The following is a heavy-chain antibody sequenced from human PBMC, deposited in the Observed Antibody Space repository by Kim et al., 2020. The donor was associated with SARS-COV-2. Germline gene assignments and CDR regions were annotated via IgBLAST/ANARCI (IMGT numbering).Heavy chain of an antibody. CDR2: IYYSGST. CDR1: GGSISSYY. Sequence: SETLSLTCTVSGGSISSYYWSWIRQPPGKGLEWIGYIYYSGSTNYNPSLKSRVTISVDTSKNQFSLKLSSVTAADTAVYYCARDGLGPHTFPLYWGQGTLVTVSS. CDR3: ARDGLGPHTFPLY. V-gene: IGHV4-59*13. J-gene: IGHJ4*02.